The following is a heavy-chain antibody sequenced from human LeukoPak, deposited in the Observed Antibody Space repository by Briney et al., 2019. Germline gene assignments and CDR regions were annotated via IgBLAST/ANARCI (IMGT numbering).Heavy chain of an antibody. V-gene: IGHV3-20*04. J-gene: IGHJ5*02. D-gene: IGHD1-1*01. CDR2: INWNGGST. Sequence: GGSLRLSCAASGFTFSSYAMSWVRQAPGKGLEWVSGINWNGGSTGYADSVKGRFTISRDNAKNSLYLQMNSLRAEDTALYYCARLRYTNNWFDPWGQGTLVTVSS. CDR1: GFTFSSYA. CDR3: ARLRYTNNWFDP.